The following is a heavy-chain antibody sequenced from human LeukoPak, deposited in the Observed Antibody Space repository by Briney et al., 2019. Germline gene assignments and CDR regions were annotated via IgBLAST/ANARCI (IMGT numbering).Heavy chain of an antibody. D-gene: IGHD3-22*01. CDR2: ISWNSGSI. CDR1: GFTFDDYA. Sequence: PGRSLRLSCAASGFTFDDYAMHWVRQAPGKGLEWVSGISWNSGSIGYADSVKGRFTIFRDNAKNSLYLQMNSLRAEDTALYYCAKAPTYYYDSSGYPFDYWGQGTLVTVSS. V-gene: IGHV3-9*01. CDR3: AKAPTYYYDSSGYPFDY. J-gene: IGHJ4*02.